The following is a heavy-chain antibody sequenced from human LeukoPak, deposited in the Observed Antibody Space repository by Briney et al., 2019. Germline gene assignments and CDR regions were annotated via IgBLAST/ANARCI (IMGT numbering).Heavy chain of an antibody. D-gene: IGHD5-18*01. CDR1: GFTFSSYS. Sequence: PGGSLRLSCAASGFTFSSYSMNWVRQAPGKGLEWVSSISSSSSYIYYADSVKGRFTISRDNAKNSLYLQMNSLRAEDTAVYYCARGNRIQLWLFDYWGQGTLVTVSS. CDR2: ISSSSSYI. V-gene: IGHV3-21*01. J-gene: IGHJ4*02. CDR3: ARGNRIQLWLFDY.